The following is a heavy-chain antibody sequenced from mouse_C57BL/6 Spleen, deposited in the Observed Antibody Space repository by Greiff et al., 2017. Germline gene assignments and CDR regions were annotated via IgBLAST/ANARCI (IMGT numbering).Heavy chain of an antibody. CDR3: ARNGDYYSNYWYFDV. Sequence: EVQLVESGPGLAKPSQTLSLTCSVTGYSITSDYWNWIRKFPGNKLEYMGYISYSGSTYYNRSLKSRISITRDTSKTQYYLQLNSVTTEDTATYYCARNGDYYSNYWYFDVWGTGTTVTVSS. CDR1: GYSITSDY. V-gene: IGHV3-8*01. D-gene: IGHD2-5*01. CDR2: ISYSGST. J-gene: IGHJ1*03.